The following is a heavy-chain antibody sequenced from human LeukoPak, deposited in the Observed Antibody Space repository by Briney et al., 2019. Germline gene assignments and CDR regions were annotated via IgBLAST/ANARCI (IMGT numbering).Heavy chain of an antibody. CDR1: GGSISSYY. Sequence: SETLSLTCTVSGGSISSYYWSWIRQPPGKGLEWIGYIYYSGSTNYNPSLKSRVTISVDTSKNQFSLKLSSVTAADTAVYYCARGHMRYFDWLRHDAFDIWGQGTMVTVSS. V-gene: IGHV4-59*12. CDR2: IYYSGST. D-gene: IGHD3-9*01. CDR3: ARGHMRYFDWLRHDAFDI. J-gene: IGHJ3*02.